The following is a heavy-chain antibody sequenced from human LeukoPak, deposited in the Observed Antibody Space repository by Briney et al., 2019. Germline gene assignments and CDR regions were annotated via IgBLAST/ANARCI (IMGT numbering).Heavy chain of an antibody. D-gene: IGHD6-19*01. CDR2: TNAGNGNT. CDR1: GYTFTSYA. J-gene: IGHJ4*02. V-gene: IGHV1-3*01. Sequence: ASVKVSCKASGYTFTSYAMHWVRQAPGQRLEWMGWTNAGNGNTKYSQKFQGRVTITRDTSASTAYMELSSLRSEDTAVYYCARAGLAVAGTPFDYWGQGTLVTVSS. CDR3: ARAGLAVAGTPFDY.